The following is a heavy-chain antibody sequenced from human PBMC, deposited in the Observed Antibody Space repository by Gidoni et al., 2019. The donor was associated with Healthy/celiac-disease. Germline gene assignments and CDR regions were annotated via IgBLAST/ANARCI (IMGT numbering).Heavy chain of an antibody. V-gene: IGHV3-66*01. Sequence: EVQLVESGGGLVQPGGSLRLSCAASGFTVSSNYMSWVRQAPGKGLEWVLVIYSGGSTYYADSVKGRFTISRDNSKNTLYLQMNSLRAEDTAVYYCARDYGGNSRIYWGQGTLVTVSS. CDR1: GFTVSSNY. CDR2: IYSGGST. D-gene: IGHD4-17*01. CDR3: ARDYGGNSRIY. J-gene: IGHJ4*02.